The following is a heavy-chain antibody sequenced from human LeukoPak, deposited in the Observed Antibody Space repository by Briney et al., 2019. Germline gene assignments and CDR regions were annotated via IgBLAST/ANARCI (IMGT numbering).Heavy chain of an antibody. V-gene: IGHV1-69*06. D-gene: IGHD3-22*01. J-gene: IGHJ4*02. CDR3: APSYYYDSSGYYTDY. CDR2: IIPIFGTA. Sequence: SVKVSCKASGYTFTSYDINWVRQAPGQGLEWMGGIIPIFGTANYAQKFQGRVTITADKSTSTAYMELSSLRSEDTAVYYCAPSYYYDSSGYYTDYWGQGTLVTVSS. CDR1: GYTFTSYD.